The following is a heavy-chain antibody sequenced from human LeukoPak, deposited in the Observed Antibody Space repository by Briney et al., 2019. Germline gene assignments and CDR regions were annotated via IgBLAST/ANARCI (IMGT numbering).Heavy chain of an antibody. V-gene: IGHV1-2*02. CDR3: ARVIRTIAAAAGFDP. CDR1: GYTFTGYY. J-gene: IGHJ5*02. D-gene: IGHD6-13*01. Sequence: ASVKVSCKASGYTFTGYYMHWVRQAPGQGLEWMGWINPNSGGTNYAQKFQGRVTMTRDTSISTAYMELSRLRSDDTAVYYCARVIRTIAAAAGFDPWGQGTLVTVSS. CDR2: INPNSGGT.